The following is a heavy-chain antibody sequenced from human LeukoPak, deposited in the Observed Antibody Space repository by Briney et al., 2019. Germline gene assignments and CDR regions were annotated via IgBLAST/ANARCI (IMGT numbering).Heavy chain of an antibody. V-gene: IGHV3-23*01. CDR1: GFTFSSYA. CDR3: AKEPKYCSSTSCSKINWFDP. Sequence: GGSLRLSCAASGFTFSSYAMSWVRQAPGKGLEWVSAISGSGGSTYYADSVKGRLTISRDNSKNTLYLQMNSLRAEDTAVYYCAKEPKYCSSTSCSKINWFDPWGQGTLVTVSS. CDR2: ISGSGGST. D-gene: IGHD2-2*01. J-gene: IGHJ5*02.